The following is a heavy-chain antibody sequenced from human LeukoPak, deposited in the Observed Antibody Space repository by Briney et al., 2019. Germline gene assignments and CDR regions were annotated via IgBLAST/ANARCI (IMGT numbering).Heavy chain of an antibody. CDR3: ARGCPHGYSYGPYFDY. V-gene: IGHV4-34*01. CDR1: GGSFSGYY. J-gene: IGHJ4*02. D-gene: IGHD5-18*01. Sequence: KSSETLSLTCAVYGGSFSGYYWSWIRQSPGKGLEWIGEINHSGSTNDNPSLKSRVTISVDTSKNQFSLKLSSVTAADTAVYYCARGCPHGYSYGPYFDYWGQGTLVTVSS. CDR2: INHSGST.